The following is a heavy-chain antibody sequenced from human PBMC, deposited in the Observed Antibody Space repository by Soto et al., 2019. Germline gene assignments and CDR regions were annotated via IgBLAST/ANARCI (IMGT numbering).Heavy chain of an antibody. CDR1: GGSISSYY. J-gene: IGHJ4*02. Sequence: PSETLSLTCTVSGGSISSYYWSWIRQPAGKGLEWIGRIYTSGSTNYNPSLKSRVTMSVDTSKNQFSLKLSSVTAADTAVYYCARGQEITGTTYYFDYWGQGTLVTSPQ. CDR2: IYTSGST. V-gene: IGHV4-4*07. CDR3: ARGQEITGTTYYFDY. D-gene: IGHD1-7*01.